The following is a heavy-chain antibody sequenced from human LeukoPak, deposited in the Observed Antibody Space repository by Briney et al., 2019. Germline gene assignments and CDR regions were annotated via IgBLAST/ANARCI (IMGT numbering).Heavy chain of an antibody. D-gene: IGHD6-19*01. CDR2: IKQDGSEK. Sequence: GGSLRLSCAASGFTFNSYWMSWVRQAPGKGLEWVANIKQDGSEKYYVDSVKGRFTISRDNAKNSLYLQMNSLRAEDTAVYYCARDRGSGWYDYDAFDIWGQGTMVTVSS. CDR3: ARDRGSGWYDYDAFDI. J-gene: IGHJ3*02. CDR1: GFTFNSYW. V-gene: IGHV3-7*01.